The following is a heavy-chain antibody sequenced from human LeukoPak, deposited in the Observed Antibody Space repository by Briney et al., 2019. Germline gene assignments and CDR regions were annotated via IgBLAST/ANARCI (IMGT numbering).Heavy chain of an antibody. CDR3: ARVGGIAAAGQFDH. CDR2: ISAYNGNT. D-gene: IGHD6-13*01. V-gene: IGHV1-18*01. Sequence: ASVKVSCKASGYTFTSYDINWVRQATGHGLEWMGWISAYNGNTNYAQKLQGRVTMTTDTSTSTAYLELRSLRSDDTAVYYCARVGGIAAAGQFDHWGQGTLVTVSS. J-gene: IGHJ4*02. CDR1: GYTFTSYD.